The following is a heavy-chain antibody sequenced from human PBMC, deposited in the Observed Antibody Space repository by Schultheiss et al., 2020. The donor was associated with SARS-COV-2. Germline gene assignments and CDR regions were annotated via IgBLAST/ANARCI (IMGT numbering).Heavy chain of an antibody. CDR3: ARDRDSWYFDL. J-gene: IGHJ2*01. V-gene: IGHV1-18*01. CDR1: GYIFASYG. Sequence: ASVKVSCKAAGYIFASYGISWVRQAPGQGLEWMGWISAYNGNTNYAQKLQGRVTMTTDTSTSTAYMELRSLRSDDTAVYYCARDRDSWYFDLWGRGTLVTVSS. CDR2: ISAYNGNT.